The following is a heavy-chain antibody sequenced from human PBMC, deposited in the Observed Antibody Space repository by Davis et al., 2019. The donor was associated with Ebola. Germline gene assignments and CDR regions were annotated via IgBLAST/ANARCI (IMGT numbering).Heavy chain of an antibody. J-gene: IGHJ6*02. D-gene: IGHD2-15*01. V-gene: IGHV3-66*01. CDR3: ARAELKYCSCGSCYYYGMDV. Sequence: GGSLRLSCAASGFTVSSNYMSWVRQAPGKGLEWVSVIYSGGSTYYADSVKGRFTISSDNSKNTLYLQMNSLRAEDTAVYYCARAELKYCSCGSCYYYGMDVWGQGNPGHRLL. CDR2: IYSGGST. CDR1: GFTVSSNY.